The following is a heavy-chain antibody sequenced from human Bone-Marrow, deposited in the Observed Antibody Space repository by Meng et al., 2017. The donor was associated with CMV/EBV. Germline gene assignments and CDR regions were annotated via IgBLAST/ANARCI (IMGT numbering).Heavy chain of an antibody. CDR2: ISSSSTI. CDR3: ARSKVTHDY. D-gene: IGHD4-11*01. J-gene: IGHJ4*02. CDR1: GFTFSDYY. V-gene: IGHV3-69-1*02. Sequence: GESLKISCAASGFTFSDYYMNWVRQAPGKGLEWVSSISSSSTIYYADSVKGRFTISRDNAKNSLYLQMNSLRAEDTAVYYCARSKVTHDYWGQGTLVTVSS.